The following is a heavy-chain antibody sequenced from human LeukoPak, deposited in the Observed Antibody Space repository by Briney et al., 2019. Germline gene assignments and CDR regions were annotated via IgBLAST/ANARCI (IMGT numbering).Heavy chain of an antibody. CDR2: IGGSSSSL. J-gene: IGHJ3*01. V-gene: IGHV3-21*01. Sequence: GGSLRLSCAASGFSFSIYSMNWVRQAPGKGLEWVSSIGGSSSSLYYAESVKGRFTISRDNARNSLYLQMNSLRAEDTAVYYCAKEAGQDYGALDAFDVWGQGTMVTVPS. D-gene: IGHD4-17*01. CDR3: AKEAGQDYGALDAFDV. CDR1: GFSFSIYS.